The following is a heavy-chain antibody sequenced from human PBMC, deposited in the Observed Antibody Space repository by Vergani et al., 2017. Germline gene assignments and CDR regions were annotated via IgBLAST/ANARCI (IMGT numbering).Heavy chain of an antibody. CDR3: ARDGWELLDYFYYMDV. CDR1: GFTFSNYW. CDR2: INSDGDST. D-gene: IGHD1-26*01. V-gene: IGHV3-74*01. J-gene: IGHJ6*03. Sequence: RLVQSGGGLVQPGGSLRLSCTASGFTFSNYWMQWVRQAPGKGLMWVSRINSDGDSTSYADSVKGRFTISRDNAKNTLYLQMDSLRAEDTAVYYCARDGWELLDYFYYMDVWGKGTTVTVSS.